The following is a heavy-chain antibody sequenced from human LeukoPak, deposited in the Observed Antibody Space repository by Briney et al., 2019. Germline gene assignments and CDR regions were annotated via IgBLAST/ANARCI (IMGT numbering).Heavy chain of an antibody. CDR2: IYTSGST. CDR3: ARDLDY. V-gene: IGHV4-4*07. CDR1: GVSISSYY. Sequence: PSETLSLTCTVSGVSISSYYWSWLRQPAGKGLEWIGRIYTSGSTNYNPSLKRRVTISVDTSKNQFSLKLSSVTAADTAVYYCARDLDYWGQGTLVTVSS. J-gene: IGHJ4*02.